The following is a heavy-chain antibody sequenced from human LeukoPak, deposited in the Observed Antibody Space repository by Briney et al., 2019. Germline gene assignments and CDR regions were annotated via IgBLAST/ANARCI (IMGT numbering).Heavy chain of an antibody. CDR3: ARAPITSPFYFDY. CDR1: GFAFDEHG. D-gene: IGHD2-2*01. V-gene: IGHV3-20*03. J-gene: IGHJ4*02. Sequence: GGTLRLSSTASGFAFDEHGMSWVPQVPGKGLEGVSGINWSGGSTGYADPLRGRFTISRDNAKNSLYLQMDSLRAEDTALYYCARAPITSPFYFDYWGQGTLVTVFS. CDR2: INWSGGST.